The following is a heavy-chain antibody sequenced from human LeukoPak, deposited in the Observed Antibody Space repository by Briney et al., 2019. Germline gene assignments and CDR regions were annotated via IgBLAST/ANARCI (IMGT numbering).Heavy chain of an antibody. V-gene: IGHV4-34*01. CDR2: INHSGST. J-gene: IGHJ3*02. D-gene: IGHD2-2*02. CDR1: GGSFSGYY. Sequence: SETLSLTCAVYGGSFSGYYWSWIRQPPGKGLEWIGEINHSGSTNYNPSLKSRVTISVDTSKNQFSLKLSSVTAADTAVYYCARALRHCSSTSCYTGAFDIWGQGTMVTVSS. CDR3: ARALRHCSSTSCYTGAFDI.